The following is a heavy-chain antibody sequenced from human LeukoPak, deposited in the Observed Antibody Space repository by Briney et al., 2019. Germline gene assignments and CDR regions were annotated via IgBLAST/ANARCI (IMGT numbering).Heavy chain of an antibody. V-gene: IGHV4-4*07. CDR3: ARDQGDYGDYVLYYYYYYMDV. CDR2: IYTSGST. Sequence: SETLSLACTVSGGSISSYYWSWIRQPAGKGLEWIGRIYTSGSTNYNPSLKSRVTMSVDTSKNQFSLKLSSVTAADTAVYYCARDQGDYGDYVLYYYYYYMDVWGKGTTVTVSS. J-gene: IGHJ6*03. CDR1: GGSISSYY. D-gene: IGHD4-17*01.